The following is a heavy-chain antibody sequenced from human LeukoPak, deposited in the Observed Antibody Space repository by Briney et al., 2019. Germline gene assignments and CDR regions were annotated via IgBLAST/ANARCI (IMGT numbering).Heavy chain of an antibody. V-gene: IGHV4-61*02. Sequence: SQTLSLTCGVSGGSIRTGLFYWNWIRQPAGKGLEWIGPIYPSGSTNYNPSLKSRVTISVDTSKNHFSLQLSSVTAADTALYYCARGQYDFWSGYDVNWFDPWGQGTLVTVSS. D-gene: IGHD3-3*01. CDR2: IYPSGST. CDR1: GGSIRTGLFY. J-gene: IGHJ5*02. CDR3: ARGQYDFWSGYDVNWFDP.